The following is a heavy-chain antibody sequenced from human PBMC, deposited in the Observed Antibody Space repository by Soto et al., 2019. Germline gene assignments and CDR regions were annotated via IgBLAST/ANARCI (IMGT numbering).Heavy chain of an antibody. D-gene: IGHD6-19*01. CDR1: GGTFSSSA. CDR2: IIPTFGTA. CDR3: ARSETAGHRGFDI. J-gene: IGHJ3*02. Sequence: QVQLVQSGAEMREPGSSVKVSCKASGGTFSSSAINWLRQAPGQGPEWMGGIIPTFGTANYIEKFRGRVKITADTSTSTAYMEVSSLTSEDTAMYFCARSETAGHRGFDIWGQGTMVTGSS. V-gene: IGHV1-69*06.